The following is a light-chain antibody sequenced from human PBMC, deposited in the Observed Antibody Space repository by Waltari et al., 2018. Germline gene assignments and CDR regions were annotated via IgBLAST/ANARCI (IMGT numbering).Light chain of an antibody. Sequence: DIKMTQSPPSLFASVGARATITGRASQTITRYLNWYQQKPGKAPNLLIYAASSLQSGFPSRFSGSGSGRDFTLIITSLQPEDFATYYCQESYSFTRTFGQGTKVEIK. CDR3: QESYSFTRT. CDR1: QTITRY. V-gene: IGKV1-39*01. CDR2: AAS. J-gene: IGKJ1*01.